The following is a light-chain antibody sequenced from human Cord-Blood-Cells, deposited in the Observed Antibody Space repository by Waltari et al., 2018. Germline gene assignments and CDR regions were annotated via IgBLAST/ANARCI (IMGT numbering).Light chain of an antibody. J-gene: IGKJ2*01. CDR1: QSISSW. CDR3: QQYNSYSYT. V-gene: IGKV1-5*03. CDR2: KAS. Sequence: DIQMTQYPSTLSASVGDRITITCRASQSISSWLAWYQQKPGKPPTLLIYKASSLESGVPSRFSGSGSGTVFTLTISSLQPDDFATYYCQQYNSYSYTFGQGTKLEIK.